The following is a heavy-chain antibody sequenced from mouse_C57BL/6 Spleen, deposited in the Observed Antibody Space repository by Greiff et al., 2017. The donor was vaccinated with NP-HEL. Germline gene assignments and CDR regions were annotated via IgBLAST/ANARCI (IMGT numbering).Heavy chain of an antibody. CDR1: GFNIKDDY. CDR3: TTADGSKGFDY. D-gene: IGHD1-1*01. Sequence: EVKLVESGAELVRPGASVKLSCTASGFNIKDDYMHWVKQRPEQGLEWIGWIDPENGDTEYASKFQGKATITADTSSNTAYLQLSSLTSEDTAVYYCTTADGSKGFDYWGQGTTLTVSS. V-gene: IGHV14-4*01. CDR2: IDPENGDT. J-gene: IGHJ2*01.